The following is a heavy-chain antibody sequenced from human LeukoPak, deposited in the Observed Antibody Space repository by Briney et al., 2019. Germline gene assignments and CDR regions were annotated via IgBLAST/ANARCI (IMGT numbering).Heavy chain of an antibody. CDR3: ARGIAAAGDFDY. J-gene: IGHJ4*02. CDR2: IIPIFGTA. V-gene: IGHV1-69*13. Sequence: SVKVSCKASGGTFSSYAISWVRQAPGQGLEWMGGIIPIFGTANYAQKFQGRVTITADESTSTAYMELSSLRSEDTAVYYCARGIAAAGDFDYWGQGTLVTVSS. CDR1: GGTFSSYA. D-gene: IGHD6-13*01.